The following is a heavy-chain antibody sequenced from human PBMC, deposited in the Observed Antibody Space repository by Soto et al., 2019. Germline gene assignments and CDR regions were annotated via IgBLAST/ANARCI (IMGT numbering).Heavy chain of an antibody. Sequence: SETLSLTGTVSGRSVSAYFWSWIRQPPGKGLEWIGYIFDSGNPNYNPSLRSRVTISVDTSKNQFSLGISSVTAADTAVYYCARESYGDYERYGMDVWGQGTTVTVSS. CDR2: IFDSGNP. D-gene: IGHD4-17*01. V-gene: IGHV4-59*02. CDR3: ARESYGDYERYGMDV. CDR1: GRSVSAYF. J-gene: IGHJ6*02.